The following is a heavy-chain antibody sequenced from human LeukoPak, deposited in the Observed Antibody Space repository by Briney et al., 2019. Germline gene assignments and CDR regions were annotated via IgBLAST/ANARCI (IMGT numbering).Heavy chain of an antibody. Sequence: SQTLSLTCTVSGGSISSGDYYWSWIRQPPGKGLEWIAYMYYSGSTYYNPSLKSRVTMSADTSKNQFSLKLSSVTAADTAVYYCARVVSIAARQSGGPDYWGQGTLVTVSS. V-gene: IGHV4-30-4*01. CDR3: ARVVSIAARQSGGPDY. J-gene: IGHJ4*02. CDR1: GGSISSGDYY. D-gene: IGHD6-6*01. CDR2: MYYSGST.